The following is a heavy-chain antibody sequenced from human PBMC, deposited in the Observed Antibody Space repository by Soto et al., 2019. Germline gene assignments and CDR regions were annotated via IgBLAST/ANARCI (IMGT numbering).Heavy chain of an antibody. D-gene: IGHD3-22*01. CDR3: ARTFYYDTGDYFFDY. CDR1: GGSVSSGSYY. J-gene: IGHJ4*02. V-gene: IGHV4-61*01. Sequence: SETLSLTCTVSGGSVSSGSYYWSWIRQPPGKGLEWIGYIYYSGNTNYNPSLKSRVTISVDTSKNKFSLKLSSVTAADTAVYFCARTFYYDTGDYFFDYWGQGTLVTGS. CDR2: IYYSGNT.